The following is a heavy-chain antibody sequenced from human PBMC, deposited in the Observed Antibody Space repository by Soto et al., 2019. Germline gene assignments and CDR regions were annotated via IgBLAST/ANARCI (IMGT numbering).Heavy chain of an antibody. D-gene: IGHD3-3*01. Sequence: GGSLRLSGASCGFTFSSYWMHWVRQAPGKGLEWVSRINNDGSSKNYADSVKGRFTISRDNSKNTLYLQMNSLRAEDTAVYYCAREAAPYDFWRDYFDYWGQGTLVTVSS. CDR2: INNDGSSK. V-gene: IGHV3-74*01. CDR1: GFTFSSYW. J-gene: IGHJ4*02. CDR3: AREAAPYDFWRDYFDY.